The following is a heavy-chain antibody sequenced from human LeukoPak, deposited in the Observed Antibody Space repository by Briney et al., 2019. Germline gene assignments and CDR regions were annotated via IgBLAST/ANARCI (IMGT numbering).Heavy chain of an antibody. CDR1: GFTFSSYA. J-gene: IGHJ4*02. CDR2: ISYDGSNK. V-gene: IGHV3-30*14. Sequence: GRSLRLSCAASGFTFSSYAMHWVRQAPGKGLEWVAVISYDGSNKYYADSVKGRFTISRDNSKNTLYLQMNSLRAEDTAVYYCARDLHHGSGSYIDYWGQGTLVTVSS. D-gene: IGHD3-10*01. CDR3: ARDLHHGSGSYIDY.